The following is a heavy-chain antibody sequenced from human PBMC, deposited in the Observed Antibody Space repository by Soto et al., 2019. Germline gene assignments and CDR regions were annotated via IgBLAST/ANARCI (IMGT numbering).Heavy chain of an antibody. CDR2: IIPILGIA. CDR3: ATRSGY. CDR1: GVTFNSYT. V-gene: IGHV1-69*02. J-gene: IGHJ4*02. Sequence: GASVKVSWKASGVTFNSYTISWVRRDPGQRLEWMGRIIPILGIANYAQKFQGRVTITADKSTSTAYMELSSLRSEDTAVYYCATRSGYWGQGTLVTVSS. D-gene: IGHD4-17*01.